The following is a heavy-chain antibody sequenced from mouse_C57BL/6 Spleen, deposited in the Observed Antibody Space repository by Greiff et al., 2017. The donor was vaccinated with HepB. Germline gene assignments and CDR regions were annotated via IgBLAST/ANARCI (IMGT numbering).Heavy chain of an antibody. J-gene: IGHJ3*01. Sequence: VQLQQPGAELVKPGASVKMSCKASGYTFTSDWITWVKQRPGQGLEWIGDIYPGSGSTNYNEKFKSKATLTVDTSSSTAYMQLSSLTSEDSAVYYCARRGTGTAWFAYWGQGTLVTVSA. V-gene: IGHV1-55*01. CDR1: GYTFTSDW. CDR3: ARRGTGTAWFAY. CDR2: IYPGSGST. D-gene: IGHD4-1*01.